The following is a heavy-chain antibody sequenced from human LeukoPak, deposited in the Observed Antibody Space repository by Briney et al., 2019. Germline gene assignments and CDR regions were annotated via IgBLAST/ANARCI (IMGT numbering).Heavy chain of an antibody. Sequence: PGGSLRLSCAASGFTVSSNYMSWVRQAPGKGLEWVSVICAGGNTYYADSVKGRFTISRDNSKNTLYLQMNSLRAEDTAVYYCARDFGGFGASNLWGQGILVTVSS. D-gene: IGHD3-10*01. V-gene: IGHV3-53*01. CDR3: ARDFGGFGASNL. CDR1: GFTVSSNY. CDR2: ICAGGNT. J-gene: IGHJ4*02.